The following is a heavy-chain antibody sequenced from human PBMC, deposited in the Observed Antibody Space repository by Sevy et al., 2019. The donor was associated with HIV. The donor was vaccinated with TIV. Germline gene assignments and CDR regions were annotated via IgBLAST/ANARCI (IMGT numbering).Heavy chain of an antibody. V-gene: IGHV2-5*01. CDR2: IYWNDDK. CDR3: ARSIVVVTTGYWFDP. Sequence: SGPTLVNPTQTLTLTCTFSGFSLNTNGEGVGWIRQPPGKALEWLALIYWNDDKHYSPSLKSRLTITKDASKNQVVLTMTNMDPVDTATYYCARSIVVVTTGYWFDPWGQGTLVTVSS. D-gene: IGHD3-22*01. J-gene: IGHJ5*02. CDR1: GFSLNTNGEG.